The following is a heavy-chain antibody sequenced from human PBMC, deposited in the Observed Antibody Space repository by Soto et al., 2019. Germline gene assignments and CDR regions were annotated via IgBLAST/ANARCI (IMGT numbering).Heavy chain of an antibody. CDR1: VFTFSDYY. CDR3: ARDITMARNCWFDP. Sequence: GGALRLSCAASVFTFSDYYMSWIRQAPGKGLEWVSYISSSGSTIYYADSVKGRFTISRDNAKNSLYLQMNSLRAEDTAVYYCARDITMARNCWFDPWGQGTLVTVST. J-gene: IGHJ5*02. CDR2: ISSSGSTI. D-gene: IGHD3-10*01. V-gene: IGHV3-11*01.